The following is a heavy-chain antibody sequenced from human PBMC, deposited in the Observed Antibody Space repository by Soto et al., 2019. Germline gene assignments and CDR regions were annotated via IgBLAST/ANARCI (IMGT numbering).Heavy chain of an antibody. V-gene: IGHV1-3*01. D-gene: IGHD3-16*02. Sequence: ASVKVSCKASGYTFTSYAMHWVRQAPGQRLEWMGWINAGNGNTKYSQKFQGRVTITRDTSASTAYMELSSLRSEDTAVYYCARLYDYIWGSYRYPDAFDIWGQGTMVTVSS. CDR2: INAGNGNT. CDR1: GYTFTSYA. CDR3: ARLYDYIWGSYRYPDAFDI. J-gene: IGHJ3*02.